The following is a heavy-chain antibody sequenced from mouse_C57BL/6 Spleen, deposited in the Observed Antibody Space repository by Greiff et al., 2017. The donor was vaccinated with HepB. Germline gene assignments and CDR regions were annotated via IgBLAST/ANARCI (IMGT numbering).Heavy chain of an antibody. V-gene: IGHV1-81*01. CDR1: GYTFTSYG. J-gene: IGHJ2*01. D-gene: IGHD1-1*01. CDR3: ARRGITTVVASDY. Sequence: QVQLKQSGAELARPGASVKLSCKASGYTFTSYGISWVKQRTGPGLEWIGEIYPRSGNTYYNEKFKGKATLTADKSSSTAYMELRSLTSEDSAVYFCARRGITTVVASDYWGQGTTLTVSS. CDR2: IYPRSGNT.